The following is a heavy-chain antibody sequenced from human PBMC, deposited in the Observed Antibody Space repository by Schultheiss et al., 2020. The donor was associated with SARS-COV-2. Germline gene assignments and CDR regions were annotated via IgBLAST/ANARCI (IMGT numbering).Heavy chain of an antibody. D-gene: IGHD2-2*01. J-gene: IGHJ5*02. CDR2: IYHSGST. Sequence: SETLSLTCAVSGYSISSGYYWGWIRQPPGKGLEWIGSIYHSGSTYYNPSLKSRVTISVDTSKNQFSLKLSSVTAADTAVYYCARVVLAAMDEGPATFDPWGQGTLVTVSS. V-gene: IGHV4-38-2*01. CDR1: GYSISSGYY. CDR3: ARVVLAAMDEGPATFDP.